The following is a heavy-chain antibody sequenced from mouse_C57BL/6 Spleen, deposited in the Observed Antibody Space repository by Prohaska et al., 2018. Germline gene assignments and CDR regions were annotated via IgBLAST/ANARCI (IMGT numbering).Heavy chain of an antibody. Sequence: HGKSLEWIGDINPNNGGTSYNQKFKGKATLTVDKSSSTAYMELRSLTSEDSAVYYCARSRGYYAMDYWGQGTSVTVSS. V-gene: IGHV1-26*01. J-gene: IGHJ4*01. CDR2: INPNNGGT. CDR3: ARSRGYYAMDY.